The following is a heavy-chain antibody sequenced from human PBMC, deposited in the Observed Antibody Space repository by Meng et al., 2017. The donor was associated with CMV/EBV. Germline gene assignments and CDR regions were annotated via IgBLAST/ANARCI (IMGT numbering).Heavy chain of an antibody. D-gene: IGHD3-10*01. V-gene: IGHV3-30-3*01. CDR2: ISYDGSNK. J-gene: IGHJ4*02. Sequence: GGSLRLSCAASGFTFSSYAMHWVRQAPGRGLEWVAVISYDGSNKYYADSVKGRFTISRDNSKNTLYLQMNSLRAEDTAVYYCASDRGFGDLDSWGQGTLVTV. CDR1: GFTFSSYA. CDR3: ASDRGFGDLDS.